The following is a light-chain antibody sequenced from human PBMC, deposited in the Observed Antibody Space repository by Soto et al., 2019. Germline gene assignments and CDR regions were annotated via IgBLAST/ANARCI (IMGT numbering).Light chain of an antibody. CDR2: AAS. Sequence: DIQMTQSPSSVSASVGDRVTITCRASQGISSRLAWYQQKPGKAPNLLIYAASSFQSGVPSRFSGSGSETDFTLTIGSLQPEDFATYYCQQSNSFPLTFGGGTKVEIK. V-gene: IGKV1-12*01. CDR1: QGISSR. J-gene: IGKJ4*01. CDR3: QQSNSFPLT.